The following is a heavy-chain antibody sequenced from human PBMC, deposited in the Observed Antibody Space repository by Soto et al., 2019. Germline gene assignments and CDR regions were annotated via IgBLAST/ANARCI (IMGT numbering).Heavy chain of an antibody. CDR3: AVGQYPGIAVAGTNY. CDR1: GYTFTSYD. J-gene: IGHJ4*02. D-gene: IGHD6-19*01. V-gene: IGHV1-8*01. CDR2: MNPNSGNA. Sequence: GASVKVSCKASGYTFTSYDINWVRQATGQGLEWMGWMNPNSGNAGYAQKFQGRVTMTRNTSISTAYMELSSLRSEDTAVYYCAVGQYPGIAVAGTNYWGQGTRVTVSS.